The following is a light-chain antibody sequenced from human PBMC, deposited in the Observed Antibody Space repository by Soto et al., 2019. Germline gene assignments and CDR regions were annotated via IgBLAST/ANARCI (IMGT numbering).Light chain of an antibody. CDR1: SSDVGSYNL. CDR2: EGS. Sequence: QSVLTQPASVSGSPGQSITISCTGTSSDVGSYNLVSWYQQRPGKAPKLIIYEGSKRPSGVSNRFSGSKSGNTASLTISGLQAEDEADYYCCSYVDTSTVVFGGGTKVTVL. V-gene: IGLV2-23*01. CDR3: CSYVDTSTVV. J-gene: IGLJ3*02.